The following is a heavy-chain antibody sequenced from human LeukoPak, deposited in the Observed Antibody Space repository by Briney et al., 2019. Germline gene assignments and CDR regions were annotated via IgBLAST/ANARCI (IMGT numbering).Heavy chain of an antibody. CDR2: IKGDGSSL. V-gene: IGHV3-74*01. J-gene: IGHJ3*02. Sequence: GGSLRLSCAASGFTFSRYWMHWVRQAPGKGLVWVSRIKGDGSSLSYTASLKGRFTISRDNAKTTLFLQMDSLSAEDTAVYYCATNTYADYVSFDIWGQGTMVTVSS. D-gene: IGHD2-2*01. CDR3: ATNTYADYVSFDI. CDR1: GFTFSRYW.